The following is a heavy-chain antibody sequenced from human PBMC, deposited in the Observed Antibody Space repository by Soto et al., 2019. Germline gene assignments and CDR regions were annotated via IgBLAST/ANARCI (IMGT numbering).Heavy chain of an antibody. J-gene: IGHJ5*02. V-gene: IGHV3-30*04. CDR2: ISGDGSNE. Sequence: QEQLVESGGGVVQPGRSLRLSCAASGFTFINYAMHWVRQPPGKGLEWVALISGDGSNEYFVDSVKGRFTISRDKSRNTLYLQMDSLRADDTAVYYCARHLSHLNSGWFDPWGQGNLVTVSS. CDR3: ARHLSHLNSGWFDP. CDR1: GFTFINYA. D-gene: IGHD3-3*02.